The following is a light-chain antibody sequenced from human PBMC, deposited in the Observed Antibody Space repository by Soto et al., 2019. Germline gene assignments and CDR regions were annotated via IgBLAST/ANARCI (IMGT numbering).Light chain of an antibody. Sequence: QSVLTQPASVSGSPGQSITISCTGTSSDIGGYNYVSWHQQHPGKAPKLMIYDVSNRPSGVSNRFSGSKSGNTASLTISGLQAEDEADYYCSSFTSSNTYVVLGGGTKLTVL. CDR3: SSFTSSNTYVV. J-gene: IGLJ2*01. CDR1: SSDIGGYNY. V-gene: IGLV2-14*01. CDR2: DVS.